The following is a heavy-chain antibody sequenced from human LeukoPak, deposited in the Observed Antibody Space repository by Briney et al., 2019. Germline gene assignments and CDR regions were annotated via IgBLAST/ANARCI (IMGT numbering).Heavy chain of an antibody. CDR3: ARLHRPYIAALSNGFDP. V-gene: IGHV5-51*01. D-gene: IGHD6-6*01. Sequence: GESLKISFKGSGYRFTSYWSGWLRQIPGKGLEWIGIIYPGDSDTIDSPSFQGQVTISADKSISTAFLQWRTLKAADTAMYYCARLHRPYIAALSNGFDPWGQGTLVTVSS. J-gene: IGHJ5*02. CDR2: IYPGDSDT. CDR1: GYRFTSYW.